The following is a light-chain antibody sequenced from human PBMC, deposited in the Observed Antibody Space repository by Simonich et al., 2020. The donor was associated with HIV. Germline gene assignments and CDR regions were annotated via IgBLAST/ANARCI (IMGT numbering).Light chain of an antibody. CDR1: QSVLYSSNNKNY. CDR3: QQYYSTPGLT. Sequence: DIVMTQSPDSLAVSLGERATINCKSSQSVLYSSNNKNYLAWYQQKPGQPPKLLIYWASTRESGVPDRFRGSGSGTDFTLAISSLQAEDVAVYYCQQYYSTPGLTFGGGTKVEIK. V-gene: IGKV4-1*01. J-gene: IGKJ4*01. CDR2: WAS.